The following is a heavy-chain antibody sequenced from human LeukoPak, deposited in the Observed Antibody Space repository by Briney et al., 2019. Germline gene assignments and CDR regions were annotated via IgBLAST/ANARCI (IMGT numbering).Heavy chain of an antibody. V-gene: IGHV1-46*01. D-gene: IGHD6-13*01. CDR1: GYTFTSYY. J-gene: IGHJ5*02. CDR3: AKPRPSYSSSWYDH. CDR2: INPNVGST. Sequence: GASVKVSCKASGYTFTSYYMHWVRQAPGQGLEWMGIINPNVGSTSYAQKFQGRVTMTRDTSTTTVYMELNSLRAEDTAVYYCAKPRPSYSSSWYDHWGQGTLVTVSS.